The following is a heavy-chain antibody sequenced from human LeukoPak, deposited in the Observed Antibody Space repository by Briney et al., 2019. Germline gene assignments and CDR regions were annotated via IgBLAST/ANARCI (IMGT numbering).Heavy chain of an antibody. CDR2: INPNSGGT. J-gene: IGHJ4*02. V-gene: IGHV1-2*02. Sequence: ASVKVSCKASGYTFTGYYMHWVRQAPGQGLEWMGWINPNSGGTNYAQKFQGRVAMTRDTSISTAYMELSRLRSDDTAVYYCARVATTLQPFDYWGQGTLVTVSS. CDR1: GYTFTGYY. CDR3: ARVATTLQPFDY. D-gene: IGHD5-12*01.